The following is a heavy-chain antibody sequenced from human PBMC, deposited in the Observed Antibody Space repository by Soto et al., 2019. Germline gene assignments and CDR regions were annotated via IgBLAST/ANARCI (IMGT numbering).Heavy chain of an antibody. V-gene: IGHV3-23*01. CDR3: VKDGAAYFDWFLDAFHM. D-gene: IGHD3-9*01. J-gene: IGHJ3*02. Sequence: EVQLLESGGDLVQPGGSLRLSCAASGFTFRSFGMSWVRQAPGRGLEWVSAISDSGGSTYSADSVKGRFIISRDNSKNPLYLQMNSLRTEDTPVYYCVKDGAAYFDWFLDAFHMWGQGTMVTISS. CDR1: GFTFRSFG. CDR2: ISDSGGST.